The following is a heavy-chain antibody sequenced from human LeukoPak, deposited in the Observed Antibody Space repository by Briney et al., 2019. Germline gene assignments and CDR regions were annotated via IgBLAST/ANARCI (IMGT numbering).Heavy chain of an antibody. D-gene: IGHD1-26*01. Sequence: GGSLRLSCAASGFTFSSYGLHWVRQAPGEGLEWVAVIYFDGSKTYYADSVKGRFTISRDNSKNTLYLQMDSLRAEDTAVYYCAKDLVDTGSSFDYWGQGTLVTVSS. J-gene: IGHJ4*02. V-gene: IGHV3-33*06. CDR3: AKDLVDTGSSFDY. CDR2: IYFDGSKT. CDR1: GFTFSSYG.